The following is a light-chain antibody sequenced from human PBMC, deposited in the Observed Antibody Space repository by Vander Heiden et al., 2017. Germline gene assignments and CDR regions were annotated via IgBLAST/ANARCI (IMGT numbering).Light chain of an antibody. CDR2: KAS. Sequence: DIQMTQSPSTLSASVGDRGTITCRASQSISSWLGWYQQKPGKAPKLLIYKASSLESGVPSRFRGSGSGTEFTLTISSLQPDDFATYYCQQYNSYSWTFGQGTKVEIK. CDR3: QQYNSYSWT. J-gene: IGKJ1*01. CDR1: QSISSW. V-gene: IGKV1-5*03.